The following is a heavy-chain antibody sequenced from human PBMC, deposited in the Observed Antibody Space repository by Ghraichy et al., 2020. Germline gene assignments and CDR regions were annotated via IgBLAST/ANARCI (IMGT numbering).Heavy chain of an antibody. CDR2: ILGNGERK. V-gene: IGHV3-23*01. CDR3: AKDRSRMSTVTSLDY. CDR1: GFTFDNYA. J-gene: IGHJ4*02. Sequence: GGSLRLSYAASGFTFDNYAMSWVRLAPGKGLEWVSGILGNGERKFYAESVKGRFTISRDNFKNTVYLQMNTLGAEDTAVYFCAKDRSRMSTVTSLDYWGQGTLVTVSA. D-gene: IGHD4-17*01.